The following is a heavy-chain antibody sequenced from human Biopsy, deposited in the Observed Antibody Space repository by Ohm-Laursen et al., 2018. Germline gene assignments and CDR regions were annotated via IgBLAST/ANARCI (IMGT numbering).Heavy chain of an antibody. CDR3: SRMPHFDY. Sequence: GILSLTCPVSGGSISGYHWSWIRKSPGKGLEWLAYISYTGGITSNPSLNGRATMSLDTSKNQFSLRLIYVTAADTAVYYCSRMPHFDYWGQGILVTVSS. V-gene: IGHV4-59*12. CDR2: ISYTGGI. J-gene: IGHJ4*02. CDR1: GGSISGYH. D-gene: IGHD2-2*01.